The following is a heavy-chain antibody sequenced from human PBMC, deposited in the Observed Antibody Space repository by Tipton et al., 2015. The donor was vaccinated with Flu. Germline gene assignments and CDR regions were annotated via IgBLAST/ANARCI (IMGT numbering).Heavy chain of an antibody. CDR3: ARQLGGGDCY. CDR1: GVDVSSSY. Sequence: SLRLSCAASGVDVSSSYMSWVRQVPGSGLEWVAVIYNGGDTFYSDSVKGRFTIPRDFSKNILYLQMKSLRPEDTAVYYCARQLGGGDCYWGQGTLVTVSS. D-gene: IGHD2-21*01. V-gene: IGHV3-66*04. J-gene: IGHJ4*02. CDR2: IYNGGDT.